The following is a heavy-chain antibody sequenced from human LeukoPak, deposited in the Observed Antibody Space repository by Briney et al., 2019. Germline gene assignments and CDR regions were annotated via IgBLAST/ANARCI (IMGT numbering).Heavy chain of an antibody. CDR3: AKDLDPYGDIRSAFDI. V-gene: IGHV3-23*01. D-gene: IGHD4-17*01. J-gene: IGHJ3*02. CDR1: GFTFSSYA. CDR2: ISGSGGST. Sequence: PGGSLRLSCAASGFTFSSYAMSWVRQAPGKGLEWVSAISGSGGSTYYADSVKGRFTISRDNSKNTLYLQMNSLRAEDTAVYYCAKDLDPYGDIRSAFDIWGQGTMVTVSS.